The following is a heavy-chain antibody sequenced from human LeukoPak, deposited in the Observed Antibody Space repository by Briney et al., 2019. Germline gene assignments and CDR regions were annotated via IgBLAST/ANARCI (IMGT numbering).Heavy chain of an antibody. J-gene: IGHJ6*02. V-gene: IGHV1-18*01. CDR2: IGAYNGNT. Sequence: GASVKVSCKASGGTFSSYAISWVRQAPGQGLEWMGWIGAYNGNTNYAQKLQGRVTMTTDTSTSTAYMELRSLRSDDTAVYYCARDRDKRITIFGVVITTPLEDGMDAWGQGTTVTVSS. CDR3: ARDRDKRITIFGVVITTPLEDGMDA. CDR1: GGTFSSYA. D-gene: IGHD3-3*01.